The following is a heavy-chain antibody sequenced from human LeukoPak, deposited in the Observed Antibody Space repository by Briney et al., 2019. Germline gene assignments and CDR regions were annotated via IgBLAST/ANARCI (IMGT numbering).Heavy chain of an antibody. CDR2: ISAYNGNT. V-gene: IGHV1-18*01. CDR1: GYTFTSYG. Sequence: ASVKVSCKASGYTFTSYGISWVRQVPGQGLEWMGWISAYNGNTNYAQKLQGRVTMTTDTSTSTAYMELRSLRSDDTAVYYCARDDCGGDCYADAFDIWAKGQWSPSLQ. D-gene: IGHD2-21*02. J-gene: IGHJ3*02. CDR3: ARDDCGGDCYADAFDI.